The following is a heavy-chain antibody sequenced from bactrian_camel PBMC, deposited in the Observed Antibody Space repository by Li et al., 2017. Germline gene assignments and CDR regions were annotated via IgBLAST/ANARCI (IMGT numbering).Heavy chain of an antibody. CDR1: IYTGSIDC. D-gene: IGHD2*01. V-gene: IGHV3S53*01. J-gene: IGHJ4*01. Sequence: VQLVESGGGSVQVGGSLRLSCAASIYTGSIDCMGWFRQAPGKEREGVASIRTDGSRSYSDAVKGRFTVSKDNAKNILYLQMNNLKPEDTAMYYCAADRGGRACGAVWRSYRVTGYRGQGTQVTVS. CDR3: AADRGGRACGAVWRSYRVTGY. CDR2: IRTDGSR.